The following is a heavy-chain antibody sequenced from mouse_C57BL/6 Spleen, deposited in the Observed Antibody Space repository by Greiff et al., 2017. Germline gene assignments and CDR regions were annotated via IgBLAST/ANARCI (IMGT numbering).Heavy chain of an antibody. CDR1: GYTFTSYW. J-gene: IGHJ1*03. Sequence: QVQLQQPGAELVRPGSSVKLSCKASGYTFTSYWMHWVKQRPIQGLEWIGNIDPSDSETHYNQKFKDKATLTVDKSSSTAYMQLSSLTSEDSAVYYCASYGSSNWYFDVWGTGTTVTVSS. CDR2: IDPSDSET. CDR3: ASYGSSNWYFDV. V-gene: IGHV1-52*01. D-gene: IGHD1-1*01.